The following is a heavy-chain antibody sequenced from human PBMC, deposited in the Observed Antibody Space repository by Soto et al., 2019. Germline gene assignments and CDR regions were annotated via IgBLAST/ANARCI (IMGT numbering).Heavy chain of an antibody. CDR1: GFTFSSYG. Sequence: PGGSLRLSCAASGFTFSSYGMHWVRQAPGKGLEWVAVISYDGSNKYYADSVKGRFTISRDNSKNTLYLQMNSLRAEDTAVYYCAKAVYYDILTGYFDYWGQGTLVTVSS. J-gene: IGHJ4*02. V-gene: IGHV3-30*18. CDR2: ISYDGSNK. CDR3: AKAVYYDILTGYFDY. D-gene: IGHD3-9*01.